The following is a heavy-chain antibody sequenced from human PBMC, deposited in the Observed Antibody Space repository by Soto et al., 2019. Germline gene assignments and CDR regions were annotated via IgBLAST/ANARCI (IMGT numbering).Heavy chain of an antibody. V-gene: IGHV1-69*01. CDR1: GGIFSTYA. D-gene: IGHD3-10*01. CDR2: IIPIFGTP. Sequence: QVQLVQSGAEVKKPGSSVKVSCTASGGIFSTYAISWLRQAPGQGLEWMGGIIPIFGTPNYAQRFQGRVTITADESTCTAYMELSRLRSEDTAVYYCARDRDDYGSGNYYNRIDFWGQGTLVTVSS. J-gene: IGHJ4*02. CDR3: ARDRDDYGSGNYYNRIDF.